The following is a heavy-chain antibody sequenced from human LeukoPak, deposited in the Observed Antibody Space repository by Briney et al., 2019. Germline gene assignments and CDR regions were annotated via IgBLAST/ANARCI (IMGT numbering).Heavy chain of an antibody. V-gene: IGHV4-34*01. Sequence: PSETLSLTCAVYGGSFSGYYWSWIRQPPGKGLEWIGEINHSGSTNYNPSLKSRVTISVDTSKNQFSLKLSSVTAADTAVYYCARQRQYFDWLHSESYWYFDLWGRGTLVTVSS. CDR3: ARQRQYFDWLHSESYWYFDL. CDR1: GGSFSGYY. CDR2: INHSGST. D-gene: IGHD3-9*01. J-gene: IGHJ2*01.